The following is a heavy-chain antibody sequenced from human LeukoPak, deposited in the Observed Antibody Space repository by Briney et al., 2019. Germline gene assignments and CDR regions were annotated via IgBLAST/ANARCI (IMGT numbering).Heavy chain of an antibody. V-gene: IGHV3-9*01. CDR1: GFTFDDYA. Sequence: GRSLRLSCAASGFTFDDYAMHWVRQAPGKGLEWVSGISWNSGSIGYADSVKGRFAISRDNAKNSLYLQMNSLRAEDTALYYCAKSGGFERSTRYYFDYWGQGTLVTVSS. D-gene: IGHD3-16*01. J-gene: IGHJ4*02. CDR3: AKSGGFERSTRYYFDY. CDR2: ISWNSGSI.